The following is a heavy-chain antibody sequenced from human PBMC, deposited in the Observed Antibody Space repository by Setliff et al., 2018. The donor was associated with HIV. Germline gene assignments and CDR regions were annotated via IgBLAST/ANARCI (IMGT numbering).Heavy chain of an antibody. CDR1: GGSIRSDSYY. CDR2: IYSSGNT. D-gene: IGHD6-19*01. CDR3: AREEKLSAVAGTMYYYYAMDV. Sequence: LSLTCTVSGGSIRSDSYYWTWIRQPAGEGLEWIGRIYSSGNTNYNPSLESRVTISVDTSKNQFSLKLSSVTAADTAMYYCAREEKLSAVAGTMYYYYAMDVWGQGTTVTVSS. V-gene: IGHV4-61*02. J-gene: IGHJ6*02.